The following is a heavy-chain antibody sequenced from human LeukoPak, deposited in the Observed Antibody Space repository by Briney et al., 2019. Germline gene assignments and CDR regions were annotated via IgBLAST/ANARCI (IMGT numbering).Heavy chain of an antibody. CDR1: GFNFSSYA. V-gene: IGHV3-23*01. CDR2: ISGSGGNT. Sequence: PGGSLRLSCVASGFNFSSYAMSWVRQAPGKGLEWVSAISGSGGNTKYADSVKGRFTISRDNSKNTLYLQMNSLRAEDMAVYYCAKSESGSYTPYFQYWGQGTLVTVSS. D-gene: IGHD1-26*01. J-gene: IGHJ1*01. CDR3: AKSESGSYTPYFQY.